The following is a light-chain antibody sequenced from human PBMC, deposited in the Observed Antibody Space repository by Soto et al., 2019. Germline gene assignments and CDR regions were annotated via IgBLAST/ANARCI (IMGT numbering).Light chain of an antibody. CDR3: QQYGGSPAIT. CDR2: DAS. V-gene: IGKV1-5*01. Sequence: VCDRGTIACRSSQSISSWLAWYQQKPGKAPKLLIYDASSLESGVPSRFSGSGSGTDFTLTISRLEPEDFAVYFCQQYGGSPAITFGQGTRLEIK. CDR1: QSISSW. J-gene: IGKJ5*01.